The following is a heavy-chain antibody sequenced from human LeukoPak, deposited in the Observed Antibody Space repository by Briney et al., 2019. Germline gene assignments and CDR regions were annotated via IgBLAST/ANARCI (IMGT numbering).Heavy chain of an antibody. D-gene: IGHD3-10*01. CDR3: ARGAWFGELLYYFDY. J-gene: IGHJ4*02. CDR2: ISTSSSYI. CDR1: GFTFSSYA. Sequence: PGGSLRLSCAASGFTFSSYAMNWVRQAPGKGLEWVSFISTSSSYIHNADSVKGRFTISRDNAENSLYLQMNSLRAEDTAVYYCARGAWFGELLYYFDYWGQGTLVTVSS. V-gene: IGHV3-21*04.